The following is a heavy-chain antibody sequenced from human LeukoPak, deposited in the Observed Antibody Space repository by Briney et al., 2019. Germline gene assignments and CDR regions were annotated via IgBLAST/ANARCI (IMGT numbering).Heavy chain of an antibody. CDR1: GYTFTGYY. CDR2: INPNSGGT. Sequence: ASVKVPCKASGYTFTGYYMHWVRQAPGQGLEWMGWINPNSGGTNYAQKFQGRVTMTRDTSISTAYMELSRLRSDDTAVYYCARDLEWGNLFFDYWGQGTLVTVSS. D-gene: IGHD7-27*01. J-gene: IGHJ4*02. CDR3: ARDLEWGNLFFDY. V-gene: IGHV1-2*02.